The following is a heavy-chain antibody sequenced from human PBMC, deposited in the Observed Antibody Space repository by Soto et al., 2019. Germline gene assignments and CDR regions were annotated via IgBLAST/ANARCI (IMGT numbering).Heavy chain of an antibody. Sequence: SETLYLPCPLPLGSISSSNGRSWVRQPPGQGLEWIGEIYHSGSTNYNPALKSRVTISVDKSKNQFSLKLSSVTAAESAVYYCAIDRAGISYWGWQNWFDPWGQLALVTVSS. V-gene: IGHV4-4*02. D-gene: IGHD6-13*01. CDR3: AIDRAGISYWGWQNWFDP. CDR2: IYHSGST. CDR1: LGSISSSNG. J-gene: IGHJ5*02.